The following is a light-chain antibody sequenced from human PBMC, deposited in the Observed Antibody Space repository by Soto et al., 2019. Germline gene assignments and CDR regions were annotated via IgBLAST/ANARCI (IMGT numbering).Light chain of an antibody. CDR1: QSVSSS. V-gene: IGKV3-11*01. CDR2: DAS. CDR3: QQRSNWPRLT. Sequence: EIVLTQSPATLSLSPGERATLSCRASQSVSSSLAWYQQKPGRAPRLLIYDASNRATGIPGRFRGSGSGTDFTLTISSLEPEDFAVYYFQQRSNWPRLTFGGGTEVEIK. J-gene: IGKJ4*01.